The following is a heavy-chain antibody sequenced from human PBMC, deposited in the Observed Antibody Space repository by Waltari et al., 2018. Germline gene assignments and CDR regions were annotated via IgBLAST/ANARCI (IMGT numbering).Heavy chain of an antibody. Sequence: EVQLVESGGGLIQPGGSLRLSCAASGFTVTSNYCRWARQAPGKGREWVSVIYSGGSTYYADSVKCRFTISRDNSKNTLYLQMNSLRAEDTAVYYCARDGYNSYWYFDLWGRGTLVTVSS. D-gene: IGHD5-12*01. J-gene: IGHJ2*01. V-gene: IGHV3-53*01. CDR1: GFTVTSNY. CDR3: ARDGYNSYWYFDL. CDR2: IYSGGST.